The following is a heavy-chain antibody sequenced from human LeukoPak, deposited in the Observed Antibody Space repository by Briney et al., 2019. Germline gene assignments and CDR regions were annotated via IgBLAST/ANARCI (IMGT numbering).Heavy chain of an antibody. D-gene: IGHD3-22*01. CDR1: GYTFTSYG. CDR2: ISAYNGNT. V-gene: IGHV1-18*01. J-gene: IGHJ4*02. CDR3: ARVWGTYYYDSSGYADY. Sequence: ASLKVSCKASGYTFTSYGISWVRQAPGQGLEWMGWISAYNGNTNYAQKLQGRVTMTTDTSTSTAYMELRSLRSDDTAVYYCARVWGTYYYDSSGYADYWGQGTLVTVSS.